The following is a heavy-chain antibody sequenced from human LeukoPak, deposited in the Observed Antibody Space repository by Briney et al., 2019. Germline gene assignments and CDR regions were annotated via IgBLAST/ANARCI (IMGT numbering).Heavy chain of an antibody. D-gene: IGHD6-6*01. CDR1: GFTLTTYA. Sequence: GGSLRLSCAASGFTLTTYAMHWVRQAPGRGLEWVSVISYDGSKKYYADSVKGRFTISRDNSKNTLYLQMNSLRAADTAVYYCARDQGIAARGAYFDYWGQGTLVTVSS. CDR3: ARDQGIAARGAYFDY. CDR2: ISYDGSKK. J-gene: IGHJ4*02. V-gene: IGHV3-30*01.